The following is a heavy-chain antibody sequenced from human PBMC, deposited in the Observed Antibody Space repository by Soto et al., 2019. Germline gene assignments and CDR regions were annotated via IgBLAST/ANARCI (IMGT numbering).Heavy chain of an antibody. CDR2: IDPSDSYT. CDR3: ARGRGSSSPRVGWFDP. Sequence: EVQLVQSGAEVKKPGESLRISCKGSGYSFTSYWISWVRQMPGKGLEWMGRIDPSDSYTNYSPSFQGHVTISADKSISTAYLQWSSLKASDTAMYYCARGRGSSSPRVGWFDPWGQGTLVTVSS. J-gene: IGHJ5*02. V-gene: IGHV5-10-1*03. CDR1: GYSFTSYW. D-gene: IGHD6-6*01.